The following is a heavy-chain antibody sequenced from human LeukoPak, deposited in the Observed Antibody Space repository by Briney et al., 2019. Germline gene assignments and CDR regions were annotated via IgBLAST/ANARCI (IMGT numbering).Heavy chain of an antibody. CDR2: FDPEDGET. V-gene: IGHV1-24*01. Sequence: GASVKVSCKVSGYTLTELSMHWVRQAPGKGLEWMGGFDPEDGETIYAQKFQGRVTMTEDTSTDTAYMELSSLRSEDTAVYYCVRVGSVAGSDYLDYWGQGTLVAVSS. CDR1: GYTLTELS. CDR3: VRVGSVAGSDYLDY. J-gene: IGHJ4*02. D-gene: IGHD6-19*01.